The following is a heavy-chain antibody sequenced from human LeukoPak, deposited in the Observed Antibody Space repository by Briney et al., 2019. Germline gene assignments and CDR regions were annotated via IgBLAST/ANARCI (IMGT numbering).Heavy chain of an antibody. V-gene: IGHV1-46*01. CDR2: INPSGGST. CDR1: GYTFTSYY. J-gene: IGHJ5*02. D-gene: IGHD2-2*01. CDR3: AREGSYCSSTSCEEGWFDP. Sequence: GASVKVSFKASGYTFTSYYMHWVRQAPGQGLEWMGIINPSGGSTSYAQKFQGRVTMTRDTSTSTVYMELSSLRSEDTAVYYCAREGSYCSSTSCEEGWFDPWGQGTLVTVSS.